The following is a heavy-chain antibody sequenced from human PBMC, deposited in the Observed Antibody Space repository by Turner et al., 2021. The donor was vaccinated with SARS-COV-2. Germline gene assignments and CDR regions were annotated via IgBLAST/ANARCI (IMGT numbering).Heavy chain of an antibody. Sequence: QVQLVQSGAEVKKPGASVKVSCKISGSTLTEFSMYWVRQAPGKGLEWMGGFDPEDGETIYAQNFQGRVTMTEDTSTDTAYMELSSLRSEDTAVYFCATGYQLRVNWFDPWGQGTLVTVSS. CDR1: GSTLTEFS. V-gene: IGHV1-24*01. D-gene: IGHD2-2*01. CDR3: ATGYQLRVNWFDP. J-gene: IGHJ5*02. CDR2: FDPEDGET.